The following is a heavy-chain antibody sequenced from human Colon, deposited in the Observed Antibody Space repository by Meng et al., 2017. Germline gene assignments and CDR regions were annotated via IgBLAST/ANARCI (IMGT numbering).Heavy chain of an antibody. D-gene: IGHD3-10*01. CDR1: GNSISRSNW. CDR2: IYHIGSN. Sequence: QVQLQQWGAGLLKPSEPPSLPGAGSGNSISRSNWWTWVRQAPGKGLEWIGEIYHIGSNNYNPSLKSRVTILVDESKNEFSLKLTSVTAADTAVYYCARENDSGNSYDHWGRGTLVTVSS. CDR3: ARENDSGNSYDH. J-gene: IGHJ4*02. V-gene: IGHV4-4*02.